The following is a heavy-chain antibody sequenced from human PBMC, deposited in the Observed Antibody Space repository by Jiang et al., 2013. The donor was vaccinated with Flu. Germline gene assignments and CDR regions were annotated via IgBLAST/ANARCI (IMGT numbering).Heavy chain of an antibody. D-gene: IGHD2-15*01. Sequence: SGSGLVKPSKTLSLTCTVSGGSITSTWWSWIRQPPGKGLEWIGSVYYSGTTNDNPSLKSRVTISVDTSKNQFSLNLSSVTAADTAVYYCARDQGGGYNWFDPWGPEPWSPSPQ. V-gene: IGHV4-59*01. CDR2: VYYSGTT. CDR1: GGSITSTW. CDR3: ARDQGGGYNWFDP. J-gene: IGHJ5*02.